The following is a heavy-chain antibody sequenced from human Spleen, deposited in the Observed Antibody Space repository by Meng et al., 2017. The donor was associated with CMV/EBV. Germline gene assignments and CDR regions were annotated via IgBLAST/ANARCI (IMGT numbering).Heavy chain of an antibody. J-gene: IGHJ6*02. CDR2: ISRDSGTT. V-gene: IGHV3-9*01. Sequence: SLKISCAASGFTFSSYAMSWVRQAPGKGLEWVSGISRDSGTTGYVDSVKGRFTISRDNAKNSLYLQMNSLRAEDTAVYYCARDLRIVATIINYYYGMDVWGQGTTVTVSS. D-gene: IGHD5-12*01. CDR1: GFTFSSYA. CDR3: ARDLRIVATIINYYYGMDV.